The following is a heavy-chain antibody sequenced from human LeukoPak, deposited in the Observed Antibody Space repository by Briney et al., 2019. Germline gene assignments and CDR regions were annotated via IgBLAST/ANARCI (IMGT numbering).Heavy chain of an antibody. Sequence: SETLSLTCAVSGDSISSGGYSWSWIRQPPGKGLEWIGYIYHSGSTYYNPSLKSRVTISVDRSKNQFSLKLSSVTAADTAVYYCARGGCSGGSCYSEGSLAGAFDIWGQGTMVTVSS. CDR2: IYHSGST. CDR1: GDSISSGGYS. J-gene: IGHJ3*02. CDR3: ARGGCSGGSCYSEGSLAGAFDI. D-gene: IGHD2-15*01. V-gene: IGHV4-30-2*01.